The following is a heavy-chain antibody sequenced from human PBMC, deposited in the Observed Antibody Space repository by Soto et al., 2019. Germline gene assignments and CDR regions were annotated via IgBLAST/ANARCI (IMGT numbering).Heavy chain of an antibody. J-gene: IGHJ6*02. CDR1: GGTFSSYA. Sequence: SVKVSCKASGGTFSSYAISWVRQAPGQGLEWMGGIIPIFGTANYAQKFQGRVTITADESTSTAYMELRSLRSDDTAVYYCARDMGDDYYGSGILTYYYYGMDVWGQGTTVTVSS. D-gene: IGHD3-10*01. V-gene: IGHV1-69*13. CDR2: IIPIFGTA. CDR3: ARDMGDDYYGSGILTYYYYGMDV.